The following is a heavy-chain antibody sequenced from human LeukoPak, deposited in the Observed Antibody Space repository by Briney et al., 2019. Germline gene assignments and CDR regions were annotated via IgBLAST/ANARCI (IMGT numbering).Heavy chain of an antibody. CDR3: ASTYDSSGYLGWFDP. Sequence: GGSLRLSCAASGFTFSSYSMNWVRQAPGKGLGWVSSISSSSSYIYYADSVKGRFTISRDNAKNSLYLQMNSLRAEDTAVYYCASTYDSSGYLGWFDPWGQGTLVTVSS. CDR2: ISSSSSYI. V-gene: IGHV3-21*01. D-gene: IGHD3-22*01. J-gene: IGHJ5*02. CDR1: GFTFSSYS.